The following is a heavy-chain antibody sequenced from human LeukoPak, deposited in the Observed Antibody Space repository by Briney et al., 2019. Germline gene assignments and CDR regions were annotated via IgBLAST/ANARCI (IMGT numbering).Heavy chain of an antibody. CDR1: GYTFTSYG. J-gene: IGHJ6*02. D-gene: IGHD2-15*01. CDR3: ARGTGCTGGSCSYYGMDV. V-gene: IGHV1-3*01. CDR2: INAGNGDT. Sequence: GASVKVSCVASGYTFTSYGISWVRQAPGQRLEWMGWINAGNGDTKYSQKFQGRVTITRDTSATTAYMELSSLRSEDTAVYYCARGTGCTGGSCSYYGMDVWGQGTTVTVSS.